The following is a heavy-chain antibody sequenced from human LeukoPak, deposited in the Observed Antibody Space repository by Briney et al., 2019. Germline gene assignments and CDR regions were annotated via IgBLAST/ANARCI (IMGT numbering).Heavy chain of an antibody. J-gene: IGHJ4*02. D-gene: IGHD1-26*01. CDR1: GFTFSSYA. V-gene: IGHV3-23*01. Sequence: GGSLRLSRAASGFTFSSYAMSWVRQAPGKGLEWVSAISGSGGSTYYADSVKGWFTISRDNSKNTLYLQMYSLRAEDTAVYYCAKVGVGYYFDYWGQGTLVTVSS. CDR2: ISGSGGST. CDR3: AKVGVGYYFDY.